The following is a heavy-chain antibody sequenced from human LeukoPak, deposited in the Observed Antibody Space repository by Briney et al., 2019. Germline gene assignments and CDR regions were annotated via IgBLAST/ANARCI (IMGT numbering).Heavy chain of an antibody. CDR2: IYYSGTT. Sequence: SETLSLTCAVSSYSISSGFYWGWIREPPGKGLEWIGSIYYSGTTYYNPSLKSRVTISVDTSKNQFSLKLSSVTAADTAVYYCARARGGTYADFDYWGQGTLVTVSS. D-gene: IGHD1-26*01. CDR1: SYSISSGFY. J-gene: IGHJ4*02. V-gene: IGHV4-38-2*01. CDR3: ARARGGTYADFDY.